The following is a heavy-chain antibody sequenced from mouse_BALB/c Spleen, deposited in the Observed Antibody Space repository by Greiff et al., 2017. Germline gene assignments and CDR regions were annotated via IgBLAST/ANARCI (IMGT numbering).Heavy chain of an antibody. CDR1: GYTFTSYW. CDR3: ARRNDPMDY. Sequence: QVQLQQPGAELVKPGASVKLSCKASGYTFTSYWMHWVKQRPGQGLEWIGEIDPSDSYTNYNQKFKGKATLTVDKSSSTAYMQLSSLTSEDSAVYYCARRNDPMDYWGQGTSVTVSS. V-gene: IGHV1-69*02. J-gene: IGHJ4*01. CDR2: IDPSDSYT.